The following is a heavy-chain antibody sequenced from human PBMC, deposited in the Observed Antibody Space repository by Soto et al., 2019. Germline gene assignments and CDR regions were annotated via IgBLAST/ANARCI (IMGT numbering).Heavy chain of an antibody. J-gene: IGHJ4*02. CDR2: IRAYNGNT. D-gene: IGHD5-18*01. CDR3: ARDDTAMDY. CDR1: GYTFTSYG. V-gene: IGHV1-18*01. Sequence: SVKVSCMASGYTFTSYGISWVRQAPGQGLEWMGWIRAYNGNTNYAQKLQGRVTMTTDTSTSTAYMELRSLRSDNTAVYSGARDDTAMDYWGRGTLVTVS.